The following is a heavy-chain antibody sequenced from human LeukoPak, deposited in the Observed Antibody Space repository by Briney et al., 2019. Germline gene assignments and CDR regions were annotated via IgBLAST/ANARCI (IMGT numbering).Heavy chain of an antibody. D-gene: IGHD5-24*01. J-gene: IGHJ4*02. CDR2: IYSGGST. CDR1: GGSISSYY. CDR3: AREGRDGHNPFDF. V-gene: IGHV4-59*01. Sequence: SETLSLTCTVSGGSISSYYWSWIRQPPGKGLEWIGYIYSGGSTNYNPSLKSRVTISVDTSKNQFSLKLNSVTAADAAVYYCAREGRDGHNPFDFWGQGTLVTASS.